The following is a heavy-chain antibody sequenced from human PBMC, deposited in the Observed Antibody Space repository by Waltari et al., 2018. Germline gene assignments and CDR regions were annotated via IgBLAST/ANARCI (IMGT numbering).Heavy chain of an antibody. Sequence: EVQLVESGGGLVQPGGSLSLSCAASGFTFSSYSMNWVRQAPGKGLEWVSYISSSSSTIYYADSVKGRFTISRDNAKNSLYLQMNSLRAEDTAVYYCARSLVGALGAFDIWGQGTMVTVSS. CDR2: ISSSSSTI. CDR1: GFTFSSYS. D-gene: IGHD1-26*01. CDR3: ARSLVGALGAFDI. J-gene: IGHJ3*02. V-gene: IGHV3-48*04.